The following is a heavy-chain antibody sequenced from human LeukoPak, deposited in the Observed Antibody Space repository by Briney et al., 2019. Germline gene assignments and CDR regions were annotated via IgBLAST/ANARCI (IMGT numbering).Heavy chain of an antibody. J-gene: IGHJ4*02. CDR3: ARDHEI. CDR1: GFTFSSYG. CDR2: IYSGGST. V-gene: IGHV3-66*01. Sequence: PGGSLRLSCAASGFTFSSYGMHWVRQAPGKGLEWVSVIYSGGSTYYADSVKGRFTISRDNSKNTLYLQMNSLRAEDTAVYYCARDHEIWGQGTLVTVSS.